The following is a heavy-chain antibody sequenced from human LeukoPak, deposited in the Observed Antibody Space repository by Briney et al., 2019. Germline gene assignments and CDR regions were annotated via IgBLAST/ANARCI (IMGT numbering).Heavy chain of an antibody. J-gene: IGHJ5*02. V-gene: IGHV4-39*01. D-gene: IGHD4-11*01. CDR1: GGSISSSSYY. CDR3: ARHFFWERNTVTTAWFDP. Sequence: SETLSLTCTVSGGSISSSSYYWGWIRQPPGKGLEWIGSIYYSGSTYYNPSLKSRVTISVDTSKNQFSLKLSSVTAADTAVYYCARHFFWERNTVTTAWFDPWGQGTLVTVSS. CDR2: IYYSGST.